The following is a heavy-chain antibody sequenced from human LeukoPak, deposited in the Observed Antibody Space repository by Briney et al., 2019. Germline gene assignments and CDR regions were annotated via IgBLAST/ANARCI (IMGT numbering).Heavy chain of an antibody. Sequence: GASVRVSCKASGYTFAGYYIHWVRQAPGQGLEWMGWISSNSDNTNYAQKLQGRVTMTTDTSTSTAYMELRSLRSDDTALYFCARDWGSIKVIADYWGQGTLVTVSS. V-gene: IGHV1-18*04. J-gene: IGHJ4*02. CDR2: ISSNSDNT. CDR3: ARDWGSIKVIADY. D-gene: IGHD7-27*01. CDR1: GYTFAGYY.